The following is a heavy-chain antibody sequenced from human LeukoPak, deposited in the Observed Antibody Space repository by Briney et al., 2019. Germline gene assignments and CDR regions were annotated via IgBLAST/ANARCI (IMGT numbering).Heavy chain of an antibody. CDR2: ISSNGGST. Sequence: QTGGSLRLSCAASGFTFSSYAMHWVRQAPGKGLEYVSAISSNGGSTYYANSVKGRFTISRDNSKNTLYLQMGSLRAEDMAVYYCARDRSWYGNPDYWGQGTLVTVSS. CDR3: ARDRSWYGNPDY. J-gene: IGHJ4*02. CDR1: GFTFSSYA. D-gene: IGHD4-11*01. V-gene: IGHV3-64*01.